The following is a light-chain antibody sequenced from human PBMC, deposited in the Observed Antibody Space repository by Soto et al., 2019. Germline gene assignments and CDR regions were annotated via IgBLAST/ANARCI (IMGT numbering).Light chain of an antibody. CDR2: GAS. J-gene: IGKJ1*01. V-gene: IGKV3-15*01. CDR1: QSVSSN. Sequence: ESVLTQSPGTLSLSPGERATLSCRASQSVSSNLAWYQQKPGQAPRLLIYGASNRATGIPARFSGSGSGTEFTLTISSLQSEDFAVYYCQKYNNWPPWTFGQGTKVDIK. CDR3: QKYNNWPPWT.